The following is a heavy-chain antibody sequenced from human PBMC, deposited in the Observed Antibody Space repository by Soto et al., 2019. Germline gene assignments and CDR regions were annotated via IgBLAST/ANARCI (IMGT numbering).Heavy chain of an antibody. CDR2: IGVHSGNT. CDR1: SYTSTTYG. CDR3: ARPYHSGYPEAGPFDY. Sequence: ASVKVSCKASSYTSTTYGISWVRQAPGQGLEWMGWIGVHSGNTNYAQKVQDRVTMTTDTSTNTAYMELRSLRSEDTAVYYCARPYHSGYPEAGPFDYWGQGTLVTVSS. V-gene: IGHV1-18*01. J-gene: IGHJ4*02. D-gene: IGHD5-12*01.